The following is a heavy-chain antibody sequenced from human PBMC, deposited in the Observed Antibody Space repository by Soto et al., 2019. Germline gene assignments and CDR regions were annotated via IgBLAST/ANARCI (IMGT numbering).Heavy chain of an antibody. CDR1: GATLNSFINYG. D-gene: IGHD5-12*01. V-gene: IGHV1-69*12. CDR3: ARGAATKTLVLKYDALEI. J-gene: IGHJ3*02. Sequence: QVQLVQSGAEVKKPGSSVRVSCKTSGATLNSFINYGITWVRQAPGQGLEYMGGIIPVFGAATHAQKFQGRVTISADESTKTVNMELSSLTSKDTAVYYCARGAATKTLVLKYDALEIWGQGTMVTVSS. CDR2: IIPVFGAA.